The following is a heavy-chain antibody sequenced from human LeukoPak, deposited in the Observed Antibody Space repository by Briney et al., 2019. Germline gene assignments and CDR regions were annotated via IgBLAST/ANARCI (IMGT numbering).Heavy chain of an antibody. CDR1: GFTFSSYS. CDR2: MKKDGSET. V-gene: IGHV3-7*01. Sequence: GGSLRLSCVVSGFTFSSYSMIWVRQAPGKGLQWVANMKKDGSETNYVDSVKGRFTISRDDAKNSLYLQMNSLRAEDTAVYYCGRHRSGSGTYFIDYWGQGTLVSVSS. D-gene: IGHD3-10*01. CDR3: GRHRSGSGTYFIDY. J-gene: IGHJ4*02.